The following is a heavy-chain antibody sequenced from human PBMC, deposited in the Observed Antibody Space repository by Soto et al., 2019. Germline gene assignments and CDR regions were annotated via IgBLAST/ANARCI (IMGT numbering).Heavy chain of an antibody. Sequence: EVQLVESGGGLVQPGQSLGVSCAAPGLSFSSYSRNWVRQAPGKGREWISYISGSKTYIGYADSVKGRFTTSRDNAKNSLSLQMNSLRDEDTAVYYCVRDSGWAFDIWGRGTMVTVSS. CDR3: VRDSGWAFDI. J-gene: IGHJ3*02. V-gene: IGHV3-48*02. D-gene: IGHD6-19*01. CDR2: ISGSKTYI. CDR1: GLSFSSYS.